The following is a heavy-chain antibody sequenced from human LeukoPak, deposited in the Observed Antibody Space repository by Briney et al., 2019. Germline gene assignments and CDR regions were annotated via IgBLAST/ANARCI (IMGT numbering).Heavy chain of an antibody. CDR3: ARLTPYCTNGVCYTIFDY. V-gene: IGHV4-59*11. Sequence: SETLTLTCTVSGGCISSHYWSWIRQPPGKGLEWIGYNYYSGSTNYNPSLKSRVTISVDTSKNQFSLKLSSVTAADTAVYYCARLTPYCTNGVCYTIFDYWGQGTLVTVSS. CDR2: NYYSGST. D-gene: IGHD2-8*01. CDR1: GGCISSHY. J-gene: IGHJ4*02.